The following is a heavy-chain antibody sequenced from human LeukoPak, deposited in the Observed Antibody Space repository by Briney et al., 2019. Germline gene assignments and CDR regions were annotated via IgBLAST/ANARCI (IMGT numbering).Heavy chain of an antibody. D-gene: IGHD6-19*01. V-gene: IGHV1-2*02. CDR3: ARDAYSSVDS. CDR2: INPNSGAT. J-gene: IGHJ4*02. CDR1: GYTFTAYY. Sequence: ASVKVSCKTSGYTFTAYYVHWMRQVPGQGLEWMGWINPNSGATLNAQKFQGRVTMTRDTSISTAYMELGGLTSDDTAVYYCARDAYSSVDSWGQGTLVTVSS.